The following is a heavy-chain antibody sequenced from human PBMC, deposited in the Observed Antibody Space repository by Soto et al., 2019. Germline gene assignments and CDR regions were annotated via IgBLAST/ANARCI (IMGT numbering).Heavy chain of an antibody. CDR1: GFSFSDSY. D-gene: IGHD3-10*01. CDR2: ISGSSGYT. V-gene: IGHV3-11*06. CDR3: ARDRGGYGPPDV. Sequence: QVQLVESGGGLVKPGGSLRLSCAASGFSFSDSYMSWVRQAPGKGLEWVAYISGSSGYTGYADSVKGRFTISRDNAKTSLYLQMNSLRVADTAVYYCARDRGGYGPPDVWGQGTTVTVSS. J-gene: IGHJ6*02.